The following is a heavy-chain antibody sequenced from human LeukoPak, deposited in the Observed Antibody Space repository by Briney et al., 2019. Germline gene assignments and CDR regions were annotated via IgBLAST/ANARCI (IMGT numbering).Heavy chain of an antibody. Sequence: GGSLRLSCAASGFTFSDYYMSWIRQAPGKGLEWVSYISSSSIYTNYAGSVKGRFTISRDNAKNSLYLQMNSLRAEDTAVYYCARGQSTYHFDYWGQGTLVTVSS. J-gene: IGHJ4*02. CDR1: GFTFSDYY. D-gene: IGHD2/OR15-2a*01. CDR3: ARGQSTYHFDY. V-gene: IGHV3-11*06. CDR2: ISSSSIYT.